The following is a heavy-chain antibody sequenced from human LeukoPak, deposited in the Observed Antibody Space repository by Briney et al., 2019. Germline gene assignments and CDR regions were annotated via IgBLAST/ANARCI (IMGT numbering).Heavy chain of an antibody. J-gene: IGHJ4*02. CDR1: GFIFSNYW. V-gene: IGHV3-7*01. CDR2: IRLGGSET. Sequence: GGSLRLSCAASGFIFSNYWMTWVRQAPGKGLEWVATIRLGGSETFYVDSVRGRFTISRDDAKNSLYLQMNSLRAEDMAVYYCARDPLDYWGQGTPVTVSS. CDR3: ARDPLDY.